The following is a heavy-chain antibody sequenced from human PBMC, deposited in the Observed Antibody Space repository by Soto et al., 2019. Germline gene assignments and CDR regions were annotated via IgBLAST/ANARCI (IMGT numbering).Heavy chain of an antibody. CDR2: ISSNGGST. Sequence: EVQLVASGGGLVQPGGSLRLSCAASGFTFSSYAMHWVRQAPGKGLEYVSAISSNGGSTYYANSVKGRFTISRDNSKNTLYLQMGSLRAEDMAVYYCARQSYSSYYFDYWGQGTLVTVSS. V-gene: IGHV3-64*01. J-gene: IGHJ4*02. D-gene: IGHD6-13*01. CDR1: GFTFSSYA. CDR3: ARQSYSSYYFDY.